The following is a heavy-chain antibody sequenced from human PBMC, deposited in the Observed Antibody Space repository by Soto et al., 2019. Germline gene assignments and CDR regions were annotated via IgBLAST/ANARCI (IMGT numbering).Heavy chain of an antibody. CDR2: MTSDGRTI. CDR3: ARAEVDY. CDR1: GFTFGDYW. V-gene: IGHV3-74*01. J-gene: IGHJ4*02. Sequence: GGSLRLSCAASGFTFGDYWMHWVRQAPGKGPEWVSRMTSDGRTIQYADSVKGRFTASRDNAKSTLYLQMNSLRVEDTAVYHCARAEVDYWGPGTLVTVSS.